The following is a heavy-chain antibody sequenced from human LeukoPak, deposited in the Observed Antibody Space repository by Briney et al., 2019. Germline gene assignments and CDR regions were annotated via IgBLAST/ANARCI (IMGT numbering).Heavy chain of an antibody. CDR3: ARTAMVRGVPFDP. D-gene: IGHD3-10*01. Sequence: GASVRVSCKASGYTFTNYYMHWVRQAPGKGLEWMGIINPSGGTTRYAQKFQGRVTMTGDTSTSTVYVELSSLRSEDTAVYYCARTAMVRGVPFDPWGQGTLVTVSS. J-gene: IGHJ5*02. V-gene: IGHV1-46*01. CDR1: GYTFTNYY. CDR2: INPSGGTT.